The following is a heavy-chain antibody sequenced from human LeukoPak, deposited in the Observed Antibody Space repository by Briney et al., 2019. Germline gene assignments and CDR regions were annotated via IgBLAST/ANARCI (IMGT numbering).Heavy chain of an antibody. CDR2: ISGGGDTT. J-gene: IGHJ6*03. CDR1: GFTFNDFV. Sequence: GVPLRLSCTASGFTFNDFVMQCVRDVRGKTLEWVGLISGGGDTTHYASSVEGRFTISRDNTQKSLFLEMNNLGTEDTALYYCAKSGLGDHGIFTGRGSPYYYYYLDVWGKGTTVIVSS. CDR3: AKSGLGDHGIFTGRGSPYYYYYLDV. D-gene: IGHD2-21*02. V-gene: IGHV3-43*02.